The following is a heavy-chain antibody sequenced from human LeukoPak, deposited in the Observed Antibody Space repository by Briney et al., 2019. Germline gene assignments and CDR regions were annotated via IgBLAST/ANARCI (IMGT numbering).Heavy chain of an antibody. CDR2: INPANYDT. D-gene: IGHD6-19*01. CDR1: GYSFTNYW. Sequence: GESLKISCKGSGYSFTNYWIAWVRQMPGKGLEWLGNINPANYDTTYSPSFQGQVTITVDNSISTAYLQWSSLKASDTGIYYCVRHYSSAWLPYWGQGALVTVSS. V-gene: IGHV5-51*01. J-gene: IGHJ4*02. CDR3: VRHYSSAWLPY.